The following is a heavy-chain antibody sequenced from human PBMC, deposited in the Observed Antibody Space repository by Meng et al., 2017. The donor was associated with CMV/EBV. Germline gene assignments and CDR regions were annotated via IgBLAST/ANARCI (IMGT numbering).Heavy chain of an antibody. D-gene: IGHD3-10*01. CDR3: ARRITMVRGVIKVGYYYGMDV. CDR1: GYTFTGYY. V-gene: IGHV1-2*02. Sequence: ASVKVSCKASGYTFTGYYMHWVRQAPGQGLEWMRWINPNSGGTNYAQKFQGRVTMTRDTSISTAYMELSRLRSDDMAVYYCARRITMVRGVIKVGYYYGMDVWGQGTTVTVSS. CDR2: INPNSGGT. J-gene: IGHJ6*02.